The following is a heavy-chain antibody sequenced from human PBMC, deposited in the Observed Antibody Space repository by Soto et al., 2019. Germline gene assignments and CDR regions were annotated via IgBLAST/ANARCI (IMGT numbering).Heavy chain of an antibody. D-gene: IGHD3-9*01. CDR2: FKSKTDGGTT. CDR3: TTGPVGYDILTGYSYYYYGMDV. J-gene: IGHJ6*02. V-gene: IGHV3-15*07. Sequence: GGSLRLSCAASGFTFSNAWMNWVRQAPGKGLEWVGRFKSKTDGGTTDYAAPVKGRFTISRDDSKNTLHLQMNSLKTEDTAVYYCTTGPVGYDILTGYSYYYYGMDVWGQGTTVTVS. CDR1: GFTFSNAW.